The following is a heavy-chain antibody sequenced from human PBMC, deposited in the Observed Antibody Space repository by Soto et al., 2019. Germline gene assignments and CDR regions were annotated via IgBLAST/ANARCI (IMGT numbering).Heavy chain of an antibody. V-gene: IGHV3-30*18. Sequence: QVQLVESGGGVVQPGRSLRLSCAASGFSFSTYGMHWVRQAPGKGLEWVAVVSYDGSNKYYADSAKGRFTISRDNSRNTLYLQMTSLRAEDTAVYFCAKESVTGTSYYLDYWGQGALVTGSP. CDR2: VSYDGSNK. J-gene: IGHJ4*02. D-gene: IGHD6-19*01. CDR1: GFSFSTYG. CDR3: AKESVTGTSYYLDY.